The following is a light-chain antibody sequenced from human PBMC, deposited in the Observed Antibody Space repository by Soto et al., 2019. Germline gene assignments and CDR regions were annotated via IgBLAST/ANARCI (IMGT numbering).Light chain of an antibody. V-gene: IGKV3-20*01. J-gene: IGKJ3*01. Sequence: EIVLTQSPSTLSLSPGERATLSCRASQSVSSSYLAWYQQKPGQAPRLLIYGASSRATGIPDRFIGGGSGTDFTLTISRLEPEDFAVYYCQQYGSLPFTFGPGTKVDIK. CDR2: GAS. CDR1: QSVSSSY. CDR3: QQYGSLPFT.